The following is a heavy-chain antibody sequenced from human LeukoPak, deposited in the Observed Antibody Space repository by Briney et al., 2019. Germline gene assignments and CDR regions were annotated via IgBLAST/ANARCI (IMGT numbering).Heavy chain of an antibody. D-gene: IGHD2-15*01. CDR2: ISGSGGST. Sequence: PGGSLRLSCAASGFIFSSYAMSWVRQAPGKGLEWVSGISGSGGSTYYADSVKGRFTISRDNSKNTLYLQMNSLRAEDTAVYYCAKGHRSGGTCYYDYWGQGTLVTVSS. CDR1: GFIFSSYA. V-gene: IGHV3-23*01. J-gene: IGHJ4*02. CDR3: AKGHRSGGTCYYDY.